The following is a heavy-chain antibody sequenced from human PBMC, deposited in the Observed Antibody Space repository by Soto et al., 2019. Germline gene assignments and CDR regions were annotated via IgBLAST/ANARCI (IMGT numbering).Heavy chain of an antibody. Sequence: EVQLLESGGGLVQPGGSLRLSCAASGFTFSSYAMSWVRQAPGKGLEWISAISGSGGSTYYAGSVKGRFTISRDNSKNTLDLQMSSLRGEDTAVYYCAKDGGRGYAAFDIWGQGTMVTVSS. J-gene: IGHJ3*02. V-gene: IGHV3-23*01. CDR3: AKDGGRGYAAFDI. D-gene: IGHD3-16*01. CDR1: GFTFSSYA. CDR2: ISGSGGST.